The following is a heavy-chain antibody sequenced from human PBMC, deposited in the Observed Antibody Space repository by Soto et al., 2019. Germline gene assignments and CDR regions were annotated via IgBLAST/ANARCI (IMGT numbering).Heavy chain of an antibody. Sequence: EVQLLESGGDLVQPGGSLRLSCAASGFTFGDFAMNWVRQAPGKGLEWDSGITGGGDYTFYADSVKGRFTISRVQSKNTVYLQMNSLRAEDTALYYCVKKIAGTTTNGAYWYFDLWGRGTLVTVSS. J-gene: IGHJ2*01. CDR3: VKKIAGTTTNGAYWYFDL. CDR1: GFTFGDFA. CDR2: ITGGGDYT. V-gene: IGHV3-23*01. D-gene: IGHD2-8*01.